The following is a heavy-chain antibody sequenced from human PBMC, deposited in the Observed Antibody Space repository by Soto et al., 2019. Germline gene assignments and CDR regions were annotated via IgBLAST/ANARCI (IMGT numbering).Heavy chain of an antibody. CDR1: GYSFTSYW. J-gene: IGHJ4*02. D-gene: IGHD3-10*01. V-gene: IGHV5-51*01. Sequence: SLKLFCKCSGYSFTSYWIGWVRQMPGKGLEWMGIIYPDDSDTRYSPSFQGQVTISADKSISTAYLPGSSLKASDTAMYYCARKGRGYYGSGTLGYWGQGTLVTVSS. CDR3: ARKGRGYYGSGTLGY. CDR2: IYPDDSDT.